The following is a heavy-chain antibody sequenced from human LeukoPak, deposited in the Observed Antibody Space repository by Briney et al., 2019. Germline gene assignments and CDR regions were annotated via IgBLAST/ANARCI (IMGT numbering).Heavy chain of an antibody. D-gene: IGHD6-6*01. CDR2: IYHSGST. CDR1: GGSISSSNW. CDR3: ARLIEDSSSANWFDP. J-gene: IGHJ5*02. V-gene: IGHV4-4*02. Sequence: SETLSLTCAVSGGSISSSNWWSWVRPPPGKGLEWIGEIYHSGSTNYNPSLKSRVTIYVDKSKNEFSLKVSSVTAADTAVYYCARLIEDSSSANWFDPWGQGTLVTVSS.